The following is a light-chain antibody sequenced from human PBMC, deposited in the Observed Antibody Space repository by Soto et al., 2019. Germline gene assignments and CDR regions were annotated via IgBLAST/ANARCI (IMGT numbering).Light chain of an antibody. V-gene: IGLV3-21*04. CDR2: YDS. CDR3: HVGDSNSDHVV. J-gene: IGLJ2*01. Sequence: SYELTQPPSVSVAPGKTARITCGGNNIGSKSVHWYQQKPGQAPVLVIYYDSDRPSGIPERFSGSNSRNTATLTISRVEDGHEGDWCCHVGDSNSDHVVFGGETQVNVL. CDR1: NIGSKS.